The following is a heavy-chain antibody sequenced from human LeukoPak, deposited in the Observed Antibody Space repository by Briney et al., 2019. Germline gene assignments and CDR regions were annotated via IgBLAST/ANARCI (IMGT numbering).Heavy chain of an antibody. J-gene: IGHJ4*02. CDR2: IKQDGSEK. Sequence: PGGSLRLSCAASGFTFSSYWMSWVRQAPGKGLEWVANIKQDGSEKYYVDSVKGRFTISRDNAKNSLYLQMNSLRAEDTAVYYCARDFAAGNTRLVDYWGQGTLVTVSS. D-gene: IGHD6-13*01. CDR3: ARDFAAGNTRLVDY. V-gene: IGHV3-7*05. CDR1: GFTFSSYW.